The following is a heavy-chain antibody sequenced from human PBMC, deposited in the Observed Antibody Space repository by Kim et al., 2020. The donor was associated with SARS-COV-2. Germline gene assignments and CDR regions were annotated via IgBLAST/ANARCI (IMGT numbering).Heavy chain of an antibody. Sequence: SVKVSCKASGGTFSSYAISWVRQAPGQGLEWMGGIIPIFGTANYAQKFQGRVTITADASTSTAYMELSSLRSEDTAVYYCAEGWWLRIKCAVDIWGQGTLVTVSS. CDR1: GGTFSSYA. J-gene: IGHJ3*02. V-gene: IGHV1-69*13. CDR2: IIPIFGTA. CDR3: AEGWWLRIKCAVDI. D-gene: IGHD5-12*01.